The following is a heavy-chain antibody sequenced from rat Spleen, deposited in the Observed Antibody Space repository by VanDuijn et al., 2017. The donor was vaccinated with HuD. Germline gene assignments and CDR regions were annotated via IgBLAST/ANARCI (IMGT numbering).Heavy chain of an antibody. CDR3: TKECYPGITYYFDY. Sequence: QVHLKESGPGLVQSSQTLSLTCTVSGFSLTSNGVSWVRQPPGEGLEWIAAISSGGNTYYNSALKSRLSISRDTSKSQVFLKMNSLQTEDTAIYFCTKECYPGITYYFDYWGQGVMVTVST. CDR2: ISSGGNT. J-gene: IGHJ2*01. D-gene: IGHD1-4*01. CDR1: GFSLTSNG. V-gene: IGHV2S12*01.